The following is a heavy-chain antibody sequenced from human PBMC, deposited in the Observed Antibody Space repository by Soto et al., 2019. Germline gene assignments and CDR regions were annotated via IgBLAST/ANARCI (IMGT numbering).Heavy chain of an antibody. CDR3: ARVSATGWHVKGRDYFDH. J-gene: IGHJ4*02. Sequence: GGPLRLSCTASVFIFSNYYMSLIRQSPGKGLDWVSSISSRDLSIYYADSVKGRFTIFRYNAKNSLFLHMSDLRAADTAVYYCARVSATGWHVKGRDYFDHRGRGTMVTGSS. D-gene: IGHD1-1*01. CDR1: VFIFSNYY. CDR2: ISSRDLSI. V-gene: IGHV3-11*01.